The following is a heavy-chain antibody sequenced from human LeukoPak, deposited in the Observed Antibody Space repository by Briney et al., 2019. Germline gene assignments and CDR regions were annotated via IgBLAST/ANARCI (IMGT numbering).Heavy chain of an antibody. CDR3: ARYGGHSSVWWGDYYYYHMDV. D-gene: IGHD6-19*01. V-gene: IGHV3-30*02. CDR2: IRYDGSNK. CDR1: GFTFSSYG. Sequence: GGSLRLSCAASGFTFSSYGMHWVRQAPGKGLEWVAFIRYDGSNKYYADSVKGRFTISRDNAKNSLYLQMNSLRAGDTAVYYCARYGGHSSVWWGDYYYYHMDVWGKGTTVTVSS. J-gene: IGHJ6*03.